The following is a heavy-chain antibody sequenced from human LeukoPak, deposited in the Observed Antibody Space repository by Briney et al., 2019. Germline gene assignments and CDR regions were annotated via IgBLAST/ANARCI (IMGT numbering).Heavy chain of an antibody. Sequence: GASVKVSCKASVGTFSSYAISWVRQAPGQGLEWMGGIIPIFGTANYAQKLQGRVTITADESTSTAYMELSGLRSEDTAVYYCASTIPLAAAGTFDYWGQGTLVTVSS. J-gene: IGHJ4*02. D-gene: IGHD6-13*01. CDR2: IIPIFGTA. CDR3: ASTIPLAAAGTFDY. V-gene: IGHV1-69*01. CDR1: VGTFSSYA.